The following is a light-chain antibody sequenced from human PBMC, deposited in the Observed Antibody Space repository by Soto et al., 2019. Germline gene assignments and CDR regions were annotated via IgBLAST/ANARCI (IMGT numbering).Light chain of an antibody. CDR2: GAS. V-gene: IGKV3-20*01. J-gene: IGKJ4*01. CDR3: QQYATSPRT. Sequence: EIVLTQSPGTLSLSPGERATLACRASQSVGNNNLAWYQQKPGQAPRLLIYGASSRATGIPNRFSGSGFGTDFTLTISRLEPEDFAVYYCQQYATSPRTFGGVTKVEIK. CDR1: QSVGNNN.